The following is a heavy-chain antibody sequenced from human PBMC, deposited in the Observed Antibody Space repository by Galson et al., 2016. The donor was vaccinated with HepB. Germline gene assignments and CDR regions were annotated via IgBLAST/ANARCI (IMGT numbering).Heavy chain of an antibody. Sequence: SVKVSCKASGYAFTGYAIHWVRQDTGQRLEWMGWINAGNGNRKYSLKFQGRVTITKDTSANMVYLELSSLRSEDTAVYYCARDRFYFGSGKIEYWGQGTRVTVSA. V-gene: IGHV1-3*01. CDR3: ARDRFYFGSGKIEY. J-gene: IGHJ4*02. CDR1: GYAFTGYA. D-gene: IGHD3-10*01. CDR2: INAGNGNR.